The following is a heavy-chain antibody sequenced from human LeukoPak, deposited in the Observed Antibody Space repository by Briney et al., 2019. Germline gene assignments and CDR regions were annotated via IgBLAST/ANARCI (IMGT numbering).Heavy chain of an antibody. D-gene: IGHD6-13*01. CDR2: TNQDGGEK. CDR1: GFTFRNYW. CDR3: ARGGAQQLEY. J-gene: IGHJ4*02. V-gene: IGHV3-7*04. Sequence: GGSLRLSCAASGFTFRNYWMTWVRQAPGKGLEWVANTNQDGGEKYYVDSVKGRFTISRDNAENSLYLQMNSLRAEDTAVYYCARGGAQQLEYWGQGALVTVSS.